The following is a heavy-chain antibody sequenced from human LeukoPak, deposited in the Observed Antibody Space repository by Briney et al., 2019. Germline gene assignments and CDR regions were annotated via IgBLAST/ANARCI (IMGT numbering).Heavy chain of an antibody. CDR3: AKDPGYSSGWREYYFDY. CDR2: ISYDGSNK. D-gene: IGHD6-19*01. CDR1: GFTFSSYG. Sequence: GGSLRLSCAASGFTFSSYGMHWVRQAPGKGLEWVAVISYDGSNKYYADSEKGRFTISRDNSKNTLYLQMNSLRAEDTAVYYCAKDPGYSSGWREYYFDYWGQGTLVTVSS. J-gene: IGHJ4*02. V-gene: IGHV3-30*18.